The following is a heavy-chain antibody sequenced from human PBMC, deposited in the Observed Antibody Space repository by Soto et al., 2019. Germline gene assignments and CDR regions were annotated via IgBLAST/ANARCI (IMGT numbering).Heavy chain of an antibody. D-gene: IGHD2-15*01. CDR3: ARGYCSGGSCYSYFDY. CDR1: GYTFTSYA. Sequence: QVQLVQSGAEEKKPGASVKVSCKASGYTFTSYAMHWVRQAPGQRLEWMGWINAGNGNTKYSQKFQGRVTITRDTYASTAYMELSSLSSEDTAVYYCARGYCSGGSCYSYFDYWGQGTLVTVSS. CDR2: INAGNGNT. J-gene: IGHJ4*02. V-gene: IGHV1-3*05.